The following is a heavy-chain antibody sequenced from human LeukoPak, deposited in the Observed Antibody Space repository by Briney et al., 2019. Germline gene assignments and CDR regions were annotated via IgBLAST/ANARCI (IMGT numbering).Heavy chain of an antibody. CDR2: IKEDGSEK. Sequence: ETLSLTCAVSGYSISSGYYWGWIRQPPGKGLEWVANIKEDGSEKYYVDSVKGRFTISRDNAKNSLYLQMNSLRAEDTAVYYCARSGEAGGQGTLVTVSS. CDR3: ARSGEA. J-gene: IGHJ4*02. V-gene: IGHV3-7*01. CDR1: GYSISSGYY. D-gene: IGHD4-17*01.